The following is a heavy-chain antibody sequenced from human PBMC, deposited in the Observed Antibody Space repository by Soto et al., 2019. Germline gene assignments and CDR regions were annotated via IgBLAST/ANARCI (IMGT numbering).Heavy chain of an antibody. Sequence: EVQLLESGGGLVQPGGSLRLSCAASGFTFSSYARSWVRQAPGKGLEWVSAISGSGGSTYYADSVKGRFTISRDNSKNTLYLQMNSLRAEDTAVYYCAKSRWSDIVLMVYDYWGQGTLVTVSS. CDR2: ISGSGGST. CDR1: GFTFSSYA. CDR3: AKSRWSDIVLMVYDY. D-gene: IGHD2-8*01. V-gene: IGHV3-23*01. J-gene: IGHJ4*02.